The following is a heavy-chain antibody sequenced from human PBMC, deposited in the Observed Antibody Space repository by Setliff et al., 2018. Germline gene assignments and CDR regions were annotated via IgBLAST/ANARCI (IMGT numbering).Heavy chain of an antibody. J-gene: IGHJ4*02. V-gene: IGHV4-59*02. CDR2: IFYSGDT. CDR3: ARGGTYRYFDY. Sequence: SETLSLTCTVSGGSVRSHYWSWIRHSPGKGLEWIGFIFYSGDTKSNPSLKSRVTMSVDTSKTQFSLKLSSMTTADTAVYYCARGGTYRYFDYWGQGTLVTVSS. CDR1: GGSVRSHY.